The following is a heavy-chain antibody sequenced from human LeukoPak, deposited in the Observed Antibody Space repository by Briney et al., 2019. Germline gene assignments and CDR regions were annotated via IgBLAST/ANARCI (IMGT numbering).Heavy chain of an antibody. Sequence: GGSLRLSCAASGFTFSSYGMHWVRQAPGKGLEWVSRISDSGGSTYFADSVKGRFTISRDNSKNTLYLQMNSLRAEDTAIYYCAKEAGGWYPRPFDDWGQGTLVTVSS. CDR2: ISDSGGST. D-gene: IGHD6-19*01. V-gene: IGHV3-23*01. CDR3: AKEAGGWYPRPFDD. CDR1: GFTFSSYG. J-gene: IGHJ4*02.